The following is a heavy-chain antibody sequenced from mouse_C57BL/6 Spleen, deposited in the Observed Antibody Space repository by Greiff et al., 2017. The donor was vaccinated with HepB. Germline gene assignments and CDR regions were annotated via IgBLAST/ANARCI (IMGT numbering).Heavy chain of an antibody. CDR2: IRSKSSNYAT. CDR1: GFTFNTYA. D-gene: IGHD1-1*01. Sequence: EVQLVESGGGLVQPKGSLKLSCAASGFTFNTYAMRWVRQAPGKGLEWVACIRSKSSNYATYYADSVKDRFTISRDDSQSMLYLQMNNLKTEDTAMYYCVGVYLLLTRYFDVWGTGTTVTVSS. J-gene: IGHJ1*03. CDR3: VGVYLLLTRYFDV. V-gene: IGHV10-3*01.